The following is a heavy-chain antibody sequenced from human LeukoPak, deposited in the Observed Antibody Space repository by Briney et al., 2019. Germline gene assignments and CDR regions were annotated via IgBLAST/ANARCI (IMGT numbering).Heavy chain of an antibody. D-gene: IGHD6-13*01. CDR1: GFTFSSYW. J-gene: IGHJ5*02. Sequence: GGSLRLSCAASGFTFSSYWMSWVRQAPGKGLEWVANIKQDGSEKYYVDSVKGRFTISRDNAKNSLYLQMNSLRAEDTAVYYCARYWYSNSHRGNVDPWGQGTLVTVSS. V-gene: IGHV3-7*01. CDR2: IKQDGSEK. CDR3: ARYWYSNSHRGNVDP.